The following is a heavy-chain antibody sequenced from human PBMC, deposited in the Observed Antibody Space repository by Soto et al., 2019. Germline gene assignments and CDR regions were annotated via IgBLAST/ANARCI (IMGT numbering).Heavy chain of an antibody. V-gene: IGHV3-23*01. Sequence: EVQLLESGGGLVQPGGSLRLSCAASGFTFSSCAMGWVRQAPGKGLEWVSDIIDSGGSTYYADSVKGRFTISRDNSMSTLYLQMNSLGAEDTALYYCAKGRSYYYGNGVDVWGQGTTVTVSS. J-gene: IGHJ6*02. CDR1: GFTFSSCA. CDR2: IIDSGGST. CDR3: AKGRSYYYGNGVDV.